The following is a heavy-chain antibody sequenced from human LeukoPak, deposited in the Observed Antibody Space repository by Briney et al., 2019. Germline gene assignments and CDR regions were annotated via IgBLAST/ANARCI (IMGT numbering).Heavy chain of an antibody. J-gene: IGHJ6*04. CDR2: IYYSGST. D-gene: IGHD3-10*01. CDR1: GGSISSGGYY. Sequence: SQTLSLTCTVSGGSISSGGYYWSWIRQHPGKGLEWIGYIYYSGSTYYNPSLKSRVTISVDTSKNQFSLKLSSVTAADTAVYYCARDLWFGELSYYCMDVWGKGTTVTVSS. CDR3: ARDLWFGELSYYCMDV. V-gene: IGHV4-31*03.